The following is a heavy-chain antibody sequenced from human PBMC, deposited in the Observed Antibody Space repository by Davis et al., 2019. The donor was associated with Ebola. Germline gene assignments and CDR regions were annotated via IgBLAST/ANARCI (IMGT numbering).Heavy chain of an antibody. CDR2: IIPVYGTT. V-gene: IGHV1-69*13. CDR1: GGTFSSHA. Sequence: SVKVSCKASGGTFSSHAITWVRQTPGQGLEWMGGIIPVYGTTNYAHKFQDRVTITADESMSTAYMELSSLRSDDTAVYYCARAFYDYVWGSYRYTDYWGQGTLVTVSS. D-gene: IGHD3-16*02. CDR3: ARAFYDYVWGSYRYTDY. J-gene: IGHJ4*02.